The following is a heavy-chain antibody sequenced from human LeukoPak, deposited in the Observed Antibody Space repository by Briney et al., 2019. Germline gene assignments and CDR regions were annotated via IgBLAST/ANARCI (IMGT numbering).Heavy chain of an antibody. CDR3: ASSPLLGYCSGGSCLNLDY. D-gene: IGHD2-15*01. Sequence: ASVKVSCKASGYTFTGYYMHWVRQAPGQGLEWMGWINPNSGGTNYAQKFQGRVTMTRDTSISTAYMELSRLRPDDTAVYYCASSPLLGYCSGGSCLNLDYWGQGTLVTVSS. J-gene: IGHJ4*02. CDR2: INPNSGGT. V-gene: IGHV1-2*02. CDR1: GYTFTGYY.